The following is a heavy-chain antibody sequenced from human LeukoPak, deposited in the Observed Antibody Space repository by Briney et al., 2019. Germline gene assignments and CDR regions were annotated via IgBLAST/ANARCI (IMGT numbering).Heavy chain of an antibody. CDR2: ISYDGSNK. D-gene: IGHD3-22*01. Sequence: PGGSLRLSCAASGFTISSYAMHWVRQAPGKGLEWVAVISYDGSNKYYADSVKGRFTISRDNSKNTLYLQMNSLRAEDTAVYYCASASDRGPFNYWGQGTLVTVSS. CDR3: ASASDRGPFNY. V-gene: IGHV3-30-3*01. J-gene: IGHJ4*02. CDR1: GFTISSYA.